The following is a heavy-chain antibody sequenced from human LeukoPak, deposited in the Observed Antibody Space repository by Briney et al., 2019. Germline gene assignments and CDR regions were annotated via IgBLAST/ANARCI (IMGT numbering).Heavy chain of an antibody. CDR2: ISSSGTTI. CDR1: GFTFSSYS. CDR3: ARVWGLAVAGGEIEY. Sequence: GGSLRLSCATSGFTFSSYSMNWVRQAPGKGLEWVSYISSSGTTIYYADSVKGRFTISRDNAKNSLYLQMNSLRDEDTAVYYCARVWGLAVAGGEIEYWGQGTLVTVSS. D-gene: IGHD6-13*01. J-gene: IGHJ4*02. V-gene: IGHV3-48*02.